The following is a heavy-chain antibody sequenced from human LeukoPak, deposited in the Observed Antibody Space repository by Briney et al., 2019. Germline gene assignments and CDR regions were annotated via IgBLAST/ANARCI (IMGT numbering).Heavy chain of an antibody. CDR3: ATIKRGNIFGYFDF. V-gene: IGHV4-59*11. D-gene: IGHD5-18*01. Sequence: PSETLSLTCAVSGASMNTHYWSWIRQPAGKGLEGIGYMLDTVTTKDNPSLKSRFTLSADTSKNQFSLRLTSVTAADTAVYYCATIKRGNIFGYFDFWGQGIPVTVSS. J-gene: IGHJ4*02. CDR1: GASMNTHY. CDR2: MLDTVTT.